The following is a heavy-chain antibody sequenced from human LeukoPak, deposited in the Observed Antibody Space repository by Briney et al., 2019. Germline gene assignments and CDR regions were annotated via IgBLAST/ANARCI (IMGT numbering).Heavy chain of an antibody. D-gene: IGHD3-3*01. J-gene: IGHJ4*02. V-gene: IGHV4-39*01. CDR2: VFYSGST. CDR3: ARHTPFWSGYSYYFDY. Sequence: SETLSLTCTVSGGSMSSSTYYWGWIRQPPGKGLEGIGSVFYSGSTYYNPSLKSRVTISVDTSKNQFSLKLSSVTAADTAAYYCARHTPFWSGYSYYFDYWGQGTLVTVSS. CDR1: GGSMSSSTYY.